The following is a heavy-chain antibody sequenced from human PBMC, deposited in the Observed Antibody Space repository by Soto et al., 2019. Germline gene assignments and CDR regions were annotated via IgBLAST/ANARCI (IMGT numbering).Heavy chain of an antibody. V-gene: IGHV3-30*18. D-gene: IGHD3-16*01. CDR3: AKDGGRTTTDYYYYGMDV. CDR1: GFTFSSYG. Sequence: PGGSLRLSCAASGFTFSSYGMHWVRQAPGKGLEWVAVISYDGSNKYYADSVKGRFTISRDNSKNTLYLQMNSLRAEDTAVYYCAKDGGRTTTDYYYYGMDVWGQGTTVTVSS. CDR2: ISYDGSNK. J-gene: IGHJ6*02.